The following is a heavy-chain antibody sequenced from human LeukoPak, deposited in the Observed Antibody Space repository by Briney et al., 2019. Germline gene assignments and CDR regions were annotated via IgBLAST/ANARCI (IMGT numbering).Heavy chain of an antibody. CDR2: ISYDGTNK. J-gene: IGHJ6*03. CDR3: AKDSSDSSYYYYMDV. Sequence: GRSLRLSCAASGFTFSSYGMHWVRQAPGKGLEWVAVISYDGTNKYYADSVKGRFTISRDNSKNTLYLQMNSLRAEDTAVYYCAKDSSDSSYYYYMDVWGKGTTVTVSS. CDR1: GFTFSSYG. D-gene: IGHD5-18*01. V-gene: IGHV3-30*18.